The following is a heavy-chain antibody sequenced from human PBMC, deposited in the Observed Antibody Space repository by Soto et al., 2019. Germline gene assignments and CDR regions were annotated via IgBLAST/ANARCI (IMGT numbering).Heavy chain of an antibody. CDR3: ARSYSFGGVISPTFDY. Sequence: QEQLVQSGAEVKKPGSSVKVSCKASGGTFSTHAITWVRQAPGQGLEWMGGINPIFGTTNYAQKFRGRLTITADKSTTPAYMELSSLRSDDTAVYYCARSYSFGGVISPTFDYWGQGTLVTVSS. V-gene: IGHV1-69*06. CDR2: INPIFGTT. CDR1: GGTFSTHA. D-gene: IGHD3-16*02. J-gene: IGHJ4*02.